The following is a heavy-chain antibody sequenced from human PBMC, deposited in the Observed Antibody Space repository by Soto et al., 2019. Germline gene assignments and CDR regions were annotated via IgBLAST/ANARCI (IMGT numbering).Heavy chain of an antibody. J-gene: IGHJ4*02. Sequence: PSETLSLTCTASGGSMRNYFWTWIRQPPGKGLEWIGYIHYSGTTSFFPSYNPSLRSRVTISEDTSKNQFSLKLLSVTTAHTAVYFCAAGEASSRNLAPYYLDFWGQGTLVTVSS. CDR2: IHYSGTT. CDR3: AAGEASSRNLAPYYLDF. CDR1: GGSMRNYF. V-gene: IGHV4-59*01. D-gene: IGHD6-13*01.